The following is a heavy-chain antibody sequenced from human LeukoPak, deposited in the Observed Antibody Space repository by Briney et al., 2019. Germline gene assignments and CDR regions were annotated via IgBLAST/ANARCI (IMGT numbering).Heavy chain of an antibody. D-gene: IGHD3-10*01. Sequence: GGSLRLSCAASGFTVSSNYMSWVRQAPGKGLEWVSVIYSGGSTYYADSVKGRFTISRHNSKNTLYLQMNSLRAEDTAVYYCAGMIRGVTNLDAFDIWGQGTMVTVSS. V-gene: IGHV3-53*04. J-gene: IGHJ3*02. CDR2: IYSGGST. CDR1: GFTVSSNY. CDR3: AGMIRGVTNLDAFDI.